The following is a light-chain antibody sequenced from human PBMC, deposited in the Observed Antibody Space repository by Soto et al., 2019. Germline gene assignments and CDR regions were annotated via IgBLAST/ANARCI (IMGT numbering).Light chain of an antibody. CDR2: DVS. V-gene: IGLV2-11*01. CDR3: CSYGDNF. Sequence: QSALTQPRSVSGSPGQSVAISCTGTSSDVGGYNYVSWYQQHPGKAPKLIIYDVSKRPSGVPDRFSGSKSGSTASLTISGLQAEDEADYYCCSYGDNFFGTGTKLTVL. CDR1: SSDVGGYNY. J-gene: IGLJ1*01.